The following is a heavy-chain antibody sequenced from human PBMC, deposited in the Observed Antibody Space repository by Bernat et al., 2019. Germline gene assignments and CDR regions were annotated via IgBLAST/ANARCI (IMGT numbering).Heavy chain of an antibody. J-gene: IGHJ4*01. CDR3: ARIGTNGYYDY. D-gene: IGHD2-8*01. CDR2: ISGGGGST. Sequence: EVQLVESGEGLFQPGGSLRLSCAASGFTLSDYSMHWVRQAPGKGLEYVSAISGGGGSTYYADSVKGRFTISRDISKNKLYLEMGSLSAEDMAVYYCARIGTNGYYDYWGQGALVTVSS. CDR1: GFTLSDYS. V-gene: IGHV3-64*02.